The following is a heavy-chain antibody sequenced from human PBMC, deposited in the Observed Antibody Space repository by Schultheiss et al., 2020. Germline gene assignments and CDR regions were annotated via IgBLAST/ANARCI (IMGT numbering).Heavy chain of an antibody. CDR3: ARDGWGYCSSTSCRYYYYYGMDV. Sequence: GESLKISCAAAGFTFSSYGMHWVRQAPGKGLEWVAVIWYDGSNKYYADSVKGRFTISRDNSKNTLYLQMNSLRAEDTAVYYCARDGWGYCSSTSCRYYYYYGMDVWGQGTTVTVSS. V-gene: IGHV3-33*01. J-gene: IGHJ6*02. CDR2: IWYDGSNK. CDR1: GFTFSSYG. D-gene: IGHD2-2*01.